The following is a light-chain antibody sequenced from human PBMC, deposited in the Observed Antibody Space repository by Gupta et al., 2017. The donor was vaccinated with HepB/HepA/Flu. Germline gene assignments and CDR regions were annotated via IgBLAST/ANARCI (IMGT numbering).Light chain of an antibody. J-gene: IGLJ1*01. Sequence: QSALTPPAPVPASPGPSITISSTGTSSDIGTHNYVSWYQQNPGKAPKLIIHDVSERPSGVSNRFSGSKSGNTASLTISGLQAEDEADYYCCSSSSSSTLYVFGTGTEVTVL. CDR2: DVS. CDR3: CSSSSSSTLYV. V-gene: IGLV2-14*01. CDR1: SSDIGTHNY.